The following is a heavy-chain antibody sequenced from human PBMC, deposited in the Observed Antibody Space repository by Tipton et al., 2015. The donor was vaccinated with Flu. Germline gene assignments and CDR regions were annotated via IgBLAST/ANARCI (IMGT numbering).Heavy chain of an antibody. CDR2: IYYSGST. CDR1: GGSISSYY. D-gene: IGHD1-1*01. Sequence: TLSLTCTVSGGSISSYYWSWIRQPPGKGLEWIGYIYYSGSTNYNPSLKSRVTISVDTSKNQFSLKLSSVTAADTAVYYCARVRTAGDMDVWGKGTTVTVSS. CDR3: ARVRTAGDMDV. V-gene: IGHV4-59*01. J-gene: IGHJ6*04.